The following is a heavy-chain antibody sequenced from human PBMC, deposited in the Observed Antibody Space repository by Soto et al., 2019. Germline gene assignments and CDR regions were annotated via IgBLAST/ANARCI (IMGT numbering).Heavy chain of an antibody. Sequence: PGWSLRLSCSASVFTFSDYYMSWIRQSPGKGLEWVSYISSSGSTIYYADSVKGRFTISRDNAKNSLYLQMNSLRAEDTAVYYCAGVKVVVAALDYWGQGTLVTVSS. CDR3: AGVKVVVAALDY. J-gene: IGHJ4*02. CDR1: VFTFSDYY. D-gene: IGHD2-15*01. CDR2: ISSSGSTI. V-gene: IGHV3-11*01.